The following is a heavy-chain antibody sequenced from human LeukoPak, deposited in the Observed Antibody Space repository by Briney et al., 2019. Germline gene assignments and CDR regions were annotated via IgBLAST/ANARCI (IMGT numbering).Heavy chain of an antibody. Sequence: PSETLSLTCAVYGGSFSGYYWSWIRQPPGKGLEWIGEINHSGSTNYNPSLKSRVTISVDTSKNQFSLKLSSVTAADTAVYYCARLRTDYDLTSFDYWGQGTLVTVSS. CDR1: GGSFSGYY. CDR2: INHSGST. D-gene: IGHD3-22*01. CDR3: ARLRTDYDLTSFDY. J-gene: IGHJ4*02. V-gene: IGHV4-34*01.